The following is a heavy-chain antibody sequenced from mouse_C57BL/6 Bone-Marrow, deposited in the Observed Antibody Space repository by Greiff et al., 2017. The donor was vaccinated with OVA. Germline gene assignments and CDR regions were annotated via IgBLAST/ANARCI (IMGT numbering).Heavy chain of an antibody. D-gene: IGHD3-2*02. CDR3: ARRDSSGYAWFAY. CDR2: ILPSIGRT. V-gene: IGHV15-2*01. Sequence: VKLQESGSELRSPGSSVKLSCKDFDSEVFPIAYMSWVRQKPGHGFEWIGGILPSIGRTIYGEKFEDKATLDADTLSNTAYLELNSLTSEDSAIYYCARRDSSGYAWFAYWGQGTLVTVSA. CDR1: DSEVFPIAY. J-gene: IGHJ3*01.